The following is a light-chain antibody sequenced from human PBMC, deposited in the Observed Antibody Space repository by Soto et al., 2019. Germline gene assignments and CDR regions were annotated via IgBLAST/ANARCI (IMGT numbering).Light chain of an antibody. CDR3: HLWDSSSYQGS. CDR1: NIGSKS. J-gene: IGLJ1*01. V-gene: IGLV3-21*02. Sequence: SYELTQPPSLSVAPGQTARITCGGNNIGSKSVHWYQQKPGQAPVLVVYNDSDRPSGIPERCSGSNSGNKATLTISRVEAGDEADYYCHLWDSSSYQGSFGTGTKVTV. CDR2: NDS.